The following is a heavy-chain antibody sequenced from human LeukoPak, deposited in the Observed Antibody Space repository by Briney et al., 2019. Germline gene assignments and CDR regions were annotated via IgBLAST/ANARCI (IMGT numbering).Heavy chain of an antibody. CDR1: GFTFSSYA. CDR3: AKAREVGGWEHFQH. Sequence: GGSLRLSCAASGFTFSSYAMSWVRQAPGKGLEWVSAISGSVRSTYYADSVKGRFTISRDNSKNTLYLQMNSLRADDTAVYYCAKAREVGGWEHFQHWGQGTLVTVSS. CDR2: ISGSVRST. D-gene: IGHD6-19*01. V-gene: IGHV3-23*01. J-gene: IGHJ1*01.